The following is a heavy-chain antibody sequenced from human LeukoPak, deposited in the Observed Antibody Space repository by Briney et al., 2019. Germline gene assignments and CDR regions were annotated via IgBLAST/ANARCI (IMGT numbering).Heavy chain of an antibody. CDR3: AREYSGSYYSWYYFDY. Sequence: GASVKVSCKASGYTFTSYGISWVRQAPGQGLEWMGWISAYNGNTNYAQKLQGRVTMTTDTSTSTAYMELSSLRSEDMAVYYCAREYSGSYYSWYYFDYWGQGTLVTVSS. CDR2: ISAYNGNT. V-gene: IGHV1-18*03. D-gene: IGHD1-26*01. CDR1: GYTFTSYG. J-gene: IGHJ4*02.